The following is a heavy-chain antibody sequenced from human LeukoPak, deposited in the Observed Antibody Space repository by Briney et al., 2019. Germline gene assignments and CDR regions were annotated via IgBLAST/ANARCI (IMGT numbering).Heavy chain of an antibody. CDR3: ASKTQREYYFDS. J-gene: IGHJ4*02. V-gene: IGHV1-69*06. Sequence: SVKVSCKASGGTFSSYAISWVRQAPGQGLEWMGGIIPIFGTANYAQKFQGRVTITADKSTSTAYMELSSLRSEDTAVYYCASKTQREYYFDSWGQGTLVTVSS. D-gene: IGHD4-23*01. CDR1: GGTFSSYA. CDR2: IIPIFGTA.